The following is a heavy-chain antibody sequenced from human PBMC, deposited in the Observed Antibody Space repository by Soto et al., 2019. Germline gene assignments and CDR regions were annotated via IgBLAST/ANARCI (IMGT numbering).Heavy chain of an antibody. CDR2: IYRTGST. Sequence: SETLSLTCAVSGGSFTSNNWWTWVRQPPGQGLEWIGEIYRTGSTNYNPSLKSRVTISLDKSENQFSLKVTSLTAADTAVYYCASWDPGTSVDYWGQGTLVTVSS. V-gene: IGHV4-4*02. CDR3: ASWDPGTSVDY. D-gene: IGHD1-7*01. J-gene: IGHJ4*02. CDR1: GGSFTSNNW.